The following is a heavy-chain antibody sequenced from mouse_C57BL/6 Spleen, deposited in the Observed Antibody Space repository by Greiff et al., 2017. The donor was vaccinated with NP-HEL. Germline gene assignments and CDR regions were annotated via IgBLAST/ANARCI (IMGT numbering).Heavy chain of an antibody. V-gene: IGHV3-6*01. CDR3: AREGYYDYDGSYFDY. Sequence: ESGPGLVKPSQSLSLTCSVTGYSITSGYYWNWIRQFPGNKLEWMGYISYDGSNNYNPSLKNRISITRDTSKNQFFLKLNSVTTEDTATYYCAREGYYDYDGSYFDYWGQGTTLTVSS. CDR1: GYSITSGYY. CDR2: ISYDGSN. J-gene: IGHJ2*01. D-gene: IGHD2-4*01.